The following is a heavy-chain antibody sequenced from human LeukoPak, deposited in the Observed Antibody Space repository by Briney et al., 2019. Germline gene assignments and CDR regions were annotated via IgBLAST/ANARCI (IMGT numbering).Heavy chain of an antibody. CDR3: ASGRAVAGKSKYYGMDV. D-gene: IGHD6-19*01. V-gene: IGHV4-34*01. Sequence: GSLRLSCAASGFTVSSNYMSWIRQPPGKGLEWIGEINHSGSTNYNPSLKSRVTISVDTSKNQFSLKLSSVTAADTAVYYCASGRAVAGKSKYYGMDVWGQGTTVTVSS. J-gene: IGHJ6*02. CDR1: GFTVSSNY. CDR2: INHSGST.